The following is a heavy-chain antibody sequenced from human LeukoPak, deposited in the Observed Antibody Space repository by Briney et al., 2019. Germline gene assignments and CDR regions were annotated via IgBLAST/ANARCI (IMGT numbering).Heavy chain of an antibody. CDR2: IYYSGSN. CDR3: ARGPRTGSAPNYYYYYYMDG. D-gene: IGHD3/OR15-3a*01. Sequence: SETLPSTCTAAAGSSISSSYYWCCIRQPPREGLEWIGIIYYSGSNYYNPSLKSRVTISIDTSKNQLSLQMNSVTAADTAVYYCARGPRTGSAPNYYYYYYMDGCRKGITVTVSS. V-gene: IGHV4-39*07. CDR1: AGSSISSSYY. J-gene: IGHJ6*03.